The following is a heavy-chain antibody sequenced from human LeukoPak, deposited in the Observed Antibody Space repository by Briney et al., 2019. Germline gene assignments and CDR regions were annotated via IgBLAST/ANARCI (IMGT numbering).Heavy chain of an antibody. V-gene: IGHV5-51*01. CDR1: GYSFTSYW. CDR2: IYPGDSDT. D-gene: IGHD5-12*01. J-gene: IGHJ3*02. CDR3: ARHRRVATITRGNDAFDI. Sequence: RGESLKISCKGSGYSFTSYWSGWVRQMPGKGLEWMGIIYPGDSDTRYSPSFQGQVTISADKSISTAYLQWSSLKASDTAMYYCARHRRVATITRGNDAFDIWGQGTMVTVSS.